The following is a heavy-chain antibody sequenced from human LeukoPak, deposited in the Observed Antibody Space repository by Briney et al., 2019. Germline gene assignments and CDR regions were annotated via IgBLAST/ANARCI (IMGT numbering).Heavy chain of an antibody. J-gene: IGHJ4*02. CDR2: ISSSDNTI. CDR3: ARVHRGYSYGRLDY. CDR1: GFTFSSYS. Sequence: GGSLRLSCAASGFTFSSYSMNWVRQAPGKGLEWVSYISSSDNTIHYADTVKGRFTISRDNATNSLYLEMNSLRDEDTAVYYCARVHRGYSYGRLDYWGQGTLVTVSS. V-gene: IGHV3-48*02. D-gene: IGHD5-18*01.